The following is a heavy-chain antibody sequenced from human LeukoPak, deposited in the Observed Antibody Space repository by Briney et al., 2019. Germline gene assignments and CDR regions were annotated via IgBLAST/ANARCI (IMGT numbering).Heavy chain of an antibody. CDR3: ARDESTGRMAVAGKRY. J-gene: IGHJ4*02. Sequence: GGSLRLSCAASGFTFSSYAMHWVRQAPGKGLEWVAVISYDGSNKYYADSVKGRFTISRDNPKNTLYLQMNSLRAEDTAVYYCARDESTGRMAVAGKRYWGQGTLVTVSS. D-gene: IGHD6-19*01. CDR2: ISYDGSNK. V-gene: IGHV3-30*04. CDR1: GFTFSSYA.